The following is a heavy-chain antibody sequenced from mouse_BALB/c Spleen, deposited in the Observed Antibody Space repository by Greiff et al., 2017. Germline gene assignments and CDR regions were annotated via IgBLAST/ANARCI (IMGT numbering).Heavy chain of an antibody. V-gene: IGHV1-4*01. J-gene: IGHJ3*01. CDR1: GYTFTSYT. Sequence: VHLVESGAELARPGASVKMSCKASGYTFTSYTMHWVKQRPGQGLEWIGYINPSSGYTNYNQKFKDKATLTADKSSSTAYMQLSSLTSEDSAVYYCAREGYGYEAYWGQGTLVTVSA. CDR3: AREGYGYEAY. CDR2: INPSSGYT. D-gene: IGHD2-2*01.